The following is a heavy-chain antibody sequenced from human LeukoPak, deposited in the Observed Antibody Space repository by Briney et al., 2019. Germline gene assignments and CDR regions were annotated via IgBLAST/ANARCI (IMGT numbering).Heavy chain of an antibody. CDR1: GYSFTSYW. CDR3: ARGGYDPKTRIAVAGADFDY. J-gene: IGHJ4*02. Sequence: GESLKISCKGSGYSFTSYWIGWVRQKPGKGLEWMGIIYPGDSDARYSPSFQGQVTISADKSISTAYLQWSSLKASDTAMYYCARGGYDPKTRIAVAGADFDYWGQGTLVTVSS. V-gene: IGHV5-51*01. CDR2: IYPGDSDA. D-gene: IGHD6-19*01.